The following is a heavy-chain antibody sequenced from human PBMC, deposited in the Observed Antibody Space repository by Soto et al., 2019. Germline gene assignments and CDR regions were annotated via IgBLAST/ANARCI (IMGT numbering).Heavy chain of an antibody. D-gene: IGHD2-21*02. V-gene: IGHV1-3*01. J-gene: IGHJ4*02. CDR3: ARSSVVVTALDY. Sequence: GASVKVSCKASGYTFTCYAMHWVRQAPGQRLEWMGWINAGNGNTKYSQKFQGRVTITRDTSASTAYMELSSLRSEDTAVYYCARSSVVVTALDYWVQGTLVTVSS. CDR2: INAGNGNT. CDR1: GYTFTCYA.